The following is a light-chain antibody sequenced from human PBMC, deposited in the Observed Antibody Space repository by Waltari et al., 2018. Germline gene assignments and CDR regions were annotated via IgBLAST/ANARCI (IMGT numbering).Light chain of an antibody. V-gene: IGLV3-1*01. CDR2: QDV. J-gene: IGLJ1*01. CDR3: QAWDSGTYYV. CDR1: KLGDKY. Sequence: ELTQPPSLSVSPGQTATITCSGDKLGDKYASWYQQKPGRSPVLVIYQDVKRPSVIPERFSGSNSGDTATLTITETQSLDEADYYCQAWDSGTYYVFGSGTKVTVL.